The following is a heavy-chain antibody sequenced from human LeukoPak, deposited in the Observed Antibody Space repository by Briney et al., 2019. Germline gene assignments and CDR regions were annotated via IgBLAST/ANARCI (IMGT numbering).Heavy chain of an antibody. CDR2: MNPNSGNT. J-gene: IGHJ5*02. D-gene: IGHD2-2*02. CDR1: XXTFXXXX. CDR3: ARPYCSSTSCYIGWFDP. V-gene: IGHV1-8*01. Sequence: SXXAXXXTFXXXXINWVRQATGQGLEWMGWMNPNSGNTGYAQKFQGRVTMTRNTSISTAYMELSSLRSEDTAVYYCARPYCSSTSCYIGWFDPWGRGTLVTVSS.